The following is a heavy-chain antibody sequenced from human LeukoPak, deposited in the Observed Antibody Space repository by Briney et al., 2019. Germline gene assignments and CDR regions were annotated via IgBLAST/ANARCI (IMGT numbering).Heavy chain of an antibody. CDR1: GFTFSSYS. D-gene: IGHD6-19*01. J-gene: IGHJ4*02. V-gene: IGHV3-21*01. CDR3: ATTVAGTADY. Sequence: GGSLRLSCAASGFTFSSYSMNWVRHAPGKGLEWVSSISSSSSYIYYTDSVKGRFTISRDNAKNSLYLQMNSLRAEDTAVYYCATTVAGTADYWGQGTLVTVSS. CDR2: ISSSSSYI.